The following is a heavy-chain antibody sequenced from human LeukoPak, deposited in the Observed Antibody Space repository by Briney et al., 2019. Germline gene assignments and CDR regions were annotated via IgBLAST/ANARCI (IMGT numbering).Heavy chain of an antibody. Sequence: PPGGSLRLSCAASGFTFRDYAMHWVRQAPGKGLEWVAVISYDGRHKNYADSVKGRFTISRDDSENTLYLQMNSLRIEDTAIYYCARDEYDGYNLGPSDYWGQGTLVTVSS. J-gene: IGHJ4*02. CDR3: ARDEYDGYNLGPSDY. D-gene: IGHD5-24*01. V-gene: IGHV3-30*04. CDR1: GFTFRDYA. CDR2: ISYDGRHK.